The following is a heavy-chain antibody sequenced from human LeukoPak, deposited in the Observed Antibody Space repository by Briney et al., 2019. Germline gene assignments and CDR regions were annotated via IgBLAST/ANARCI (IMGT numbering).Heavy chain of an antibody. D-gene: IGHD2-2*01. CDR2: ISGSGGST. CDR3: AKLLSAVPAANVDY. V-gene: IGHV3-23*01. CDR1: GFTFSSYA. Sequence: GGSLRLSCAASGFTFSSYAMSWVRQAPGKGLEWVSAISGSGGSTCYADSVKGRFTISRDNSKNTLYLQMNSLRAEDTAVYYCAKLLSAVPAANVDYWGQGTLVTVSS. J-gene: IGHJ4*02.